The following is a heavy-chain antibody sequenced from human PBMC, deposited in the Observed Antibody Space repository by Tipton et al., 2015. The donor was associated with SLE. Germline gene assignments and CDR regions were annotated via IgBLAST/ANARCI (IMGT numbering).Heavy chain of an antibody. CDR2: IYHSGST. V-gene: IGHV4-38-2*02. Sequence: TLSLTCTVSGYSISSGYYWGWIRQPPGKGLEWIGSIYHSGSTYYNPSLKSRVTISVDTSKNQFSLKLSSVTAADTAVYYCARVNEGAFDIWGQGTMVTVSS. J-gene: IGHJ3*02. CDR3: ARVNEGAFDI. CDR1: GYSISSGYY.